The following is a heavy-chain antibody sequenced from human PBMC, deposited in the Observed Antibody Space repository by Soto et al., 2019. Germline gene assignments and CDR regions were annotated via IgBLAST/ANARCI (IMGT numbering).Heavy chain of an antibody. V-gene: IGHV3-15*01. CDR2: IKSKTDGGTT. Sequence: GGSLRLSCSASGFTFSNAWMSWVRQAPGKGLEWVGRIKSKTDGGTTDYAAPVKGRFTISRDDSKNTLYLQMNSLKTEDTAVYYCTTDLWDSSGYYRYYFDYWGQGTLVTVSS. CDR3: TTDLWDSSGYYRYYFDY. J-gene: IGHJ4*02. D-gene: IGHD3-22*01. CDR1: GFTFSNAW.